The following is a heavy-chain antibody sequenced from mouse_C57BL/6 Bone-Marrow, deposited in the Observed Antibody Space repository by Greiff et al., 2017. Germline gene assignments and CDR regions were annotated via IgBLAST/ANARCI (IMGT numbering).Heavy chain of an antibody. J-gene: IGHJ4*01. Sequence: VESGGGLVQPGESLKLSCESNEYEFPSHDMSWVRKTPEKRLELVAAINSDGGSSYYPDTMQRRVIISRDNTQKTLYLQMSSPRSEDTALYYCARQGYYGNYYAMDYWGQGTSVTVSS. CDR2: INSDGGSS. D-gene: IGHD1-1*01. CDR1: EYEFPSHD. CDR3: ARQGYYGNYYAMDY. V-gene: IGHV5-2*01.